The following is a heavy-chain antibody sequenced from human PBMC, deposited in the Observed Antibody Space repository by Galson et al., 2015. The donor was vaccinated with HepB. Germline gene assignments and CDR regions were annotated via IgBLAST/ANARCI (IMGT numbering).Heavy chain of an antibody. J-gene: IGHJ5*02. V-gene: IGHV3-7*03. CDR3: ARVLDIVVVVAATTNWFDP. CDR1: GFTFSSYW. D-gene: IGHD2-15*01. Sequence: SLRLSCAASGFTFSSYWMSWVRQAPGKGLEWVANIKQDGSEKYYVDSVKGRFTISRDNAKNSLYLQMNSLRAEDTAVYYCARVLDIVVVVAATTNWFDPWGQGTLVTVSS. CDR2: IKQDGSEK.